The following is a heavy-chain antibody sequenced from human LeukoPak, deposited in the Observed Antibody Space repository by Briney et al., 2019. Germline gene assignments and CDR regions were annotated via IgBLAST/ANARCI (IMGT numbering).Heavy chain of an antibody. D-gene: IGHD3-9*01. J-gene: IGHJ4*02. V-gene: IGHV3-23*01. CDR3: AKAGADRVLRHFDWSAWE. CDR1: GFTFSIYS. Sequence: GGSLRLSCAASGFTFSIYSMTWVRQAPGKGLEWVSGISGSGGTTNYAESVKGRFTISRDNSKNTLYLQMSSLRAEDTAVYYCAKAGADRVLRHFDWSAWEWGQGTLVTVSS. CDR2: ISGSGGTT.